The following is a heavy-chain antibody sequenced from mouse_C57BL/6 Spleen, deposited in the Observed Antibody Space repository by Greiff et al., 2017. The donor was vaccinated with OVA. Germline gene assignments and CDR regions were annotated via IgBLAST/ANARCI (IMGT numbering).Heavy chain of an antibody. CDR1: GYAFSSSW. V-gene: IGHV1-82*01. D-gene: IGHD2-14*01. CDR3: AREGVRRRIYYAMDY. J-gene: IGHJ4*01. CDR2: IYPGDGDT. Sequence: QVQLQQSGPELVKPGASVKISCKASGYAFSSSWMNWVKQRPGKGLEWIGRIYPGDGDTNYNGKFKGKATLTADKSSSTAYMQLSSLTSEDSAVYFCAREGVRRRIYYAMDYWGQGTSVTVSS.